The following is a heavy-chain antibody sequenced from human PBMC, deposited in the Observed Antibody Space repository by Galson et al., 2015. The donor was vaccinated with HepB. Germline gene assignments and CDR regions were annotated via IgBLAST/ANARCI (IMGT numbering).Heavy chain of an antibody. CDR2: INAGNGNT. D-gene: IGHD3-22*01. J-gene: IGHJ5*02. Sequence: SVKVSCKASGGTFTSYAMHWVRQAPGQRLEWMGWINAGNGNTKYSQKFQGRVTITRDTSASTAYMELSSLRSEDTAVYYCARAGYYYDSSGPNWFDPWGQGTLVTVSS. CDR3: ARAGYYYDSSGPNWFDP. CDR1: GGTFTSYA. V-gene: IGHV1-3*01.